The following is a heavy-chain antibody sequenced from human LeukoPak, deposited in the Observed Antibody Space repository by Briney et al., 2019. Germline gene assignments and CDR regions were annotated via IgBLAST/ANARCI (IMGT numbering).Heavy chain of an antibody. CDR3: VRGPRYYDDSGFHYGVFNI. Sequence: GGSLRLSCAASEVTVTSNYMSWVRQAPGKGLQWVSVIYPGGDIYYADSVKGRFIISRDNSKNTLSLQMNSLTADDTAVYYCVRGPRYYDDSGFHYGVFNIWGQGTVVTVSS. CDR1: EVTVTSNY. D-gene: IGHD3-22*01. V-gene: IGHV3-53*01. J-gene: IGHJ3*02. CDR2: IYPGGDI.